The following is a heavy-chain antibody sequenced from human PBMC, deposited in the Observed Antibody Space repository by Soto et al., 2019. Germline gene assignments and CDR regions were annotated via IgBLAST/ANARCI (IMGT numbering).Heavy chain of an antibody. CDR1: GGSISSYY. CDR2: IYYSGST. D-gene: IGHD1-1*01. CDR3: ARHSSPGLVGIDY. J-gene: IGHJ4*02. Sequence: SETLSLTCTVSGGSISSYYWSWIRQPPGKGLEWIGYIYYSGSTNYNPSLKSRVTISVDTSKNQFSLKLSSVTAADTAVYYCARHSSPGLVGIDYWGQGTLVTVSS. V-gene: IGHV4-59*08.